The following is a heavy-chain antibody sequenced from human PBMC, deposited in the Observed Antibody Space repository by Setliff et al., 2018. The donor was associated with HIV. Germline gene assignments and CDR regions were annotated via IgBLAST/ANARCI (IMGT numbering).Heavy chain of an antibody. CDR1: GFTFSDYY. CDR2: ISRSTSST. CDR3: VRDKWLVPDTFDI. J-gene: IGHJ3*02. D-gene: IGHD6-19*01. Sequence: GGSLRLSCAASGFTFSDYYMSWIRQAPGKGLEWISYISRSTSSTGYVDSVKGRFTISRDNAKNSLYLQMNSLRAEDMALYYCVRDKWLVPDTFDIWGQGTMVTVSS. V-gene: IGHV3-11*05.